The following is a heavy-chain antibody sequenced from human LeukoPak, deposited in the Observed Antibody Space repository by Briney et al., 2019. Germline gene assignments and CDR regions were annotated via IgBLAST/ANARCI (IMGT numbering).Heavy chain of an antibody. CDR3: ARARHPPTFDY. J-gene: IGHJ4*02. Sequence: SETLSLTCTVSGGSISSYYWSWIRQPPGKGLEWIGYIYYSGSTNYNPSLKSRVTISVDTSKNQFSLKLSSVTAADTAVYYCARARHPPTFDYWGQGTLVTVSS. CDR1: GGSISSYY. D-gene: IGHD4/OR15-4a*01. CDR2: IYYSGST. V-gene: IGHV4-59*01.